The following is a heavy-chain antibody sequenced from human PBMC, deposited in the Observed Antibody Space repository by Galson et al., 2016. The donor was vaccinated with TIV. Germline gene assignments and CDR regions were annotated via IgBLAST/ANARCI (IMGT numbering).Heavy chain of an antibody. J-gene: IGHJ6*03. D-gene: IGHD5-12*01. V-gene: IGHV3-21*01. CDR1: GFSFSSYS. CDR2: ISDTFRFI. Sequence: LRLSCAASGFSFSSYSMNWVRQAPGKGLEWVSFISDTFRFIYYGDSVQGRFTISRDNAKNTLYLELNSLRAEDTAVYYCARVRTDYRGSHYMVVWGKGTTVTVSS. CDR3: ARVRTDYRGSHYMVV.